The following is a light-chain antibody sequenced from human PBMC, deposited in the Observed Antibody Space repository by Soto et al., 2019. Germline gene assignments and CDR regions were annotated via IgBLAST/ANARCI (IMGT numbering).Light chain of an antibody. CDR2: AAS. CDR1: QGIRSW. Sequence: DIQMTQSTSSVSASVGDSVTITCRASQGIRSWLAWYQQKPVKAPKLLIYAASSLQSGVTSRFSGSGSGTDFTLTISSLQPEDFATYYCQQTNSFPFTFGGGTKVDI. CDR3: QQTNSFPFT. J-gene: IGKJ4*01. V-gene: IGKV1-12*02.